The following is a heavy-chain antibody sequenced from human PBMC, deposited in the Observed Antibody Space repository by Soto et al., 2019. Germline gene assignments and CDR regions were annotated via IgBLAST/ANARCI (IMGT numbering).Heavy chain of an antibody. V-gene: IGHV3-74*01. Sequence: EVQLVESGGGLVQPGGSLRLSCAASGFTFSSYWMHWVRQAPGKGLVWVSRINSDESSTSYADSVKGRFTISRDNAKNTLYLQMNSLRAEDTAVYYCARFPSLRPYYYYYYGMDVWGQGTTVTVSS. CDR2: INSDESST. CDR1: GFTFSSYW. CDR3: ARFPSLRPYYYYYYGMDV. J-gene: IGHJ6*02.